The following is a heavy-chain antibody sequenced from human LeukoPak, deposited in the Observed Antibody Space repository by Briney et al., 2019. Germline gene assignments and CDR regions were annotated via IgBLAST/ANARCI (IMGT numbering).Heavy chain of an antibody. J-gene: IGHJ4*02. CDR2: INPNSGGT. CDR3: ARDYGDYVLDY. V-gene: IGHV1-2*06. Sequence: ASVKVSCKASGGTFSSYAISWVRQAPGQGLEWMGRINPNSGGTNYAQKFQGRVTMTRDTSISTAYMELSRLRSDDTAVYYCARDYGDYVLDYWGQGTLVTVSS. D-gene: IGHD4-17*01. CDR1: GGTFSSYA.